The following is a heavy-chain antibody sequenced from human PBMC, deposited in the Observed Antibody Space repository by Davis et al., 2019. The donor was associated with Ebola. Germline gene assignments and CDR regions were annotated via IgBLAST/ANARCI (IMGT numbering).Heavy chain of an antibody. CDR2: ISGYSGKT. V-gene: IGHV1-18*01. D-gene: IGHD2-21*01. CDR3: ARSLVVAAPDY. CDR1: GYTFSSYG. J-gene: IGHJ4*02. Sequence: ASVKVSCKASGYTFSSYGISWVRQAPGQGLEWMGWISGYSGKTNYAQKHQGRVNMTRDTSTSTAYMELRSLRSDDTAVYYCARSLVVAAPDYWGLGTLVTVSS.